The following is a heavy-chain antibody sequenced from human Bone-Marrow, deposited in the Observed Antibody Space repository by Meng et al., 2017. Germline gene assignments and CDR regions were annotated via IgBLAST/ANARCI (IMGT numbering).Heavy chain of an antibody. J-gene: IGHJ6*02. CDR2: IYHSGST. D-gene: IGHD5/OR15-5a*01. V-gene: IGHV4-4*02. CDR3: ARVKVSHYYYYGMDV. CDR1: GGSISSSNW. Sequence: VRLQGSGPGLVKPSGTLSLTGAVSGGSISSSNWWSWVRQPPGKGLEWIGEIYHSGSTNYNPSLKSRVTISVDKSKNQFSLKLSSVTAADTAVYYCARVKVSHYYYYGMDVWGQGTTVTSP.